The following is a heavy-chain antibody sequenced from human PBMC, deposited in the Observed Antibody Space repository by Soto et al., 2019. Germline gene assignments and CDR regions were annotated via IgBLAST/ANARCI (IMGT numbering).Heavy chain of an antibody. J-gene: IGHJ6*02. D-gene: IGHD6-13*01. CDR2: IHKDGSEK. Sequence: EVQLVESGGGLVQPGGSLRLSCATSGFSFNFFWMTWVRQAPGKGLEWVANIHKDGSEKYYVDSVKGRFTVSRDNAKNSLDLQMNSPRVEDTAVYYCARHQRIAPSRGVYSQYYGMDVWGQGTTVTVSS. CDR1: GFSFNFFW. CDR3: ARHQRIAPSRGVYSQYYGMDV. V-gene: IGHV3-7*05.